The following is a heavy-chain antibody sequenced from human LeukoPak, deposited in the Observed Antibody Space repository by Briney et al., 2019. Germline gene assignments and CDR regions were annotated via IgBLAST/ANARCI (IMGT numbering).Heavy chain of an antibody. CDR1: GYSFTSYY. V-gene: IGHV1-46*01. CDR3: ARVFTPGRFDY. J-gene: IGHJ4*02. CDR2: INPSGGSA. Sequence: ASVKVSCKASGYSFTSYYMHWVRQAPAQGVEWMGIINPSGGSASYAQKFQGRVTMTSDTSTSTVYMEVSSLRSEDTAVYYCARVFTPGRFDYWGQGTLVTVSS.